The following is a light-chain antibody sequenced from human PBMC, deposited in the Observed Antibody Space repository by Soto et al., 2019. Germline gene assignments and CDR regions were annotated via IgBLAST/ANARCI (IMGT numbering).Light chain of an antibody. CDR2: SDN. CDR1: SSNIGTNT. CDR3: AAWDVSLVV. Sequence: QSVLTQPPSASGTPGQRVTISCSGSSSNIGTNTVIWYQQLPGAAPQLLIYSDNQRPSEVPDRFSGSKSGTSASLASSGLQSEDEADYYCAAWDVSLVVFGGGTKLTVL. J-gene: IGLJ2*01. V-gene: IGLV1-44*01.